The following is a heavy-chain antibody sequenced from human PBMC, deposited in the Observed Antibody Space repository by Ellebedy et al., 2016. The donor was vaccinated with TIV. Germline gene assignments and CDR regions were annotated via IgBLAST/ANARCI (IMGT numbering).Heavy chain of an antibody. D-gene: IGHD1-26*01. J-gene: IGHJ5*02. CDR1: GGSISSGDYS. Sequence: SETLSLTXTVSGGSISSGDYSWSWIRQRPGKGLQWIGHIYYSGSSYNNPSLESRVTLSVDTSKNQFSLKLSSLTAADTAVYYCARATNIGGALVFDPWGQGTLGTVSS. CDR3: ARATNIGGALVFDP. CDR2: IYYSGSS. V-gene: IGHV4-30-4*01.